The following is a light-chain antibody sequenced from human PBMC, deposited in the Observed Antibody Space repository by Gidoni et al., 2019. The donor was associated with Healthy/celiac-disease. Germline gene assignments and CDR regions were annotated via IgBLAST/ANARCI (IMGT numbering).Light chain of an antibody. J-gene: IGKJ2*01. CDR1: QSISSW. CDR3: QQYDSYPYT. V-gene: IGKV1-5*03. CDR2: KAS. Sequence: DIQMTQSPSTLSASVGDRDTITCRASQSISSWLAWYQQKPGKAPKLLIYKASSLESGVPSRFSGSGSGTEFTLTISSLQPDDFATYYCQQYDSYPYTFXQXTKLEIK.